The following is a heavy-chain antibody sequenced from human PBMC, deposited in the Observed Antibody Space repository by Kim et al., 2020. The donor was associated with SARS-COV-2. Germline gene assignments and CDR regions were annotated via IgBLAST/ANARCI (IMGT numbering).Heavy chain of an antibody. CDR3: AKGSLWGGDY. CDR2: N. Sequence: NYYAEPAKGRFTISRDNAKTALYLQMTSLRVEDTAVYYCAKGSLWGGDYWGQGTLVTVSS. V-gene: IGHV3-11*01. D-gene: IGHD3-10*01. J-gene: IGHJ4*02.